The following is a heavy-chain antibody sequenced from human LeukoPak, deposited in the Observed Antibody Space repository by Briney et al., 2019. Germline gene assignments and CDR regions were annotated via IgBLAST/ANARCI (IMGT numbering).Heavy chain of an antibody. D-gene: IGHD3-22*01. CDR3: ARKAARTSGYDY. V-gene: IGHV3-23*01. CDR1: GFTFSTYV. Sequence: GGSLRLSCAASGFTFSTYVMSWVRQAPGKGLEWVSAIADGGETTYYADSVKGRFTISRDYSKNTLHLQMNSVRAEDTAVYYCARKAARTSGYDYWGQGILVTVSS. J-gene: IGHJ4*02. CDR2: IADGGETT.